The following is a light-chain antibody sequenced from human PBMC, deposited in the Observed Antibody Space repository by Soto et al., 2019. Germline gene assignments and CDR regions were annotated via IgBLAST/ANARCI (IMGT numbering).Light chain of an antibody. CDR1: QSLLYSDGKTY. J-gene: IGKJ4*01. CDR2: EVV. CDR3: MQSIQLPLT. V-gene: IGKV2D-29*01. Sequence: DIVMTQXXXXXSVTPGQPASISCKSSQSLLYSDGKTYLYWYLQKPGQPPQLLIYEVVNRLSGVPDRFSGSGSGTDFTLTISRVEAEDVGVYYCMQSIQLPLTFGGGTKVEIK.